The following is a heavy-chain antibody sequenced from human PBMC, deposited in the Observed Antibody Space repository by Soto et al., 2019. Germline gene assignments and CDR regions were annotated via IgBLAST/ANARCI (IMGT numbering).Heavy chain of an antibody. V-gene: IGHV4-31*03. J-gene: IGHJ4*02. D-gene: IGHD3-22*01. CDR3: ARQKLLVVTPYYFDY. Sequence: QVQLQESGPGLVKPSQTLSLTCTVSGGSISSGGYYWSWIRQHPGKGLEWIGYIYYSGSTYYNPSLKSRVTISVDTSKNQFSLKLRSVTAADTVVYYCARQKLLVVTPYYFDYWGQGTLVTVSS. CDR1: GGSISSGGYY. CDR2: IYYSGST.